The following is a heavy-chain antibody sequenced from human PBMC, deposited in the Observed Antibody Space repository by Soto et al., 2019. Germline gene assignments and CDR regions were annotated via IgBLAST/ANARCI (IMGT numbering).Heavy chain of an antibody. CDR3: AAGGGLPRYY. Sequence: SETLSLTCAVSCGSISSGGYSWSWIRQPPGKGLEWIGYIYHSGSTYYNPSLKSRVTISVDRSKNQFSLKLSSVTAADTAVYYCAAGGGLPRYYWGQGTLVTVSS. J-gene: IGHJ4*02. V-gene: IGHV4-30-2*01. D-gene: IGHD5-12*01. CDR1: CGSISSGGYS. CDR2: IYHSGST.